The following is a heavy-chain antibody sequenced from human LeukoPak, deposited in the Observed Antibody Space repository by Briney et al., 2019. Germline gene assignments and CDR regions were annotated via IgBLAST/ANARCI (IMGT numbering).Heavy chain of an antibody. CDR1: GYTFTSYY. Sequence: ASVKVSFTASGYTFTSYYMHWVRQAPGQGLEWMGIINPSGGSTSYAQKFQGRVTITADESTSTAYMELSSLRSEDTAVYYCALEQYCSGGSCYSTARKYYYYYGMDVWGQGTTVTVSS. D-gene: IGHD2-15*01. V-gene: IGHV1-46*03. J-gene: IGHJ6*02. CDR2: INPSGGST. CDR3: ALEQYCSGGSCYSTARKYYYYYGMDV.